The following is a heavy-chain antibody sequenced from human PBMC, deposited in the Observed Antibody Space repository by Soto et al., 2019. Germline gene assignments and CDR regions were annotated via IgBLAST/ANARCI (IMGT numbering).Heavy chain of an antibody. J-gene: IGHJ6*02. CDR3: ARGDRMATIIGEGMDV. V-gene: IGHV1-8*01. CDR1: GYTFTSYD. D-gene: IGHD5-12*01. Sequence: ASVKVSCKASGYTFTSYDINWVRQATGQGHEWMGWMNPNSGNTGYAQKFQGRVAMTRNTSISTAYMELSSLRSEDTAVYYCARGDRMATIIGEGMDVWGQGTTVTVSS. CDR2: MNPNSGNT.